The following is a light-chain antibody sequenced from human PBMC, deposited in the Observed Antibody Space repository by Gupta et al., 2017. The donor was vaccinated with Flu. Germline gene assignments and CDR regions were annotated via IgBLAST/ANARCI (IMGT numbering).Light chain of an antibody. CDR2: EDS. CDR3: SSYTSSSTLGV. J-gene: IGLJ2*01. V-gene: IGLV2-14*01. Sequence: QSALTQPSSLSGSPGQSTTISCTGSSSDVGGYNYVSWYQQHPGKAPKLMIYEDSNRPSGVSNRFSGSKSGNTASLTITGLQAEDEADYYCSSYTSSSTLGVFGGGTKLTVL. CDR1: SSDVGGYNY.